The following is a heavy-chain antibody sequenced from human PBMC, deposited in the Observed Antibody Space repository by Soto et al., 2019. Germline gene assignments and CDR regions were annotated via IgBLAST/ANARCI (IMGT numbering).Heavy chain of an antibody. J-gene: IGHJ4*02. CDR3: ATGDAWNVRLAY. D-gene: IGHD3-10*02. V-gene: IGHV4-31*03. CDR1: GASVNSGGYY. Sequence: QVQLQESGPGLVKPSQTLSLTCSVSGASVNSGGYYWSWVRQLPGKGLEWIGYIYFSGSTYYNPSLESRVTISLDTAQNQFSLSLNSVTAADTAVYYCATGDAWNVRLAYWGQGTLVTVS. CDR2: IYFSGST.